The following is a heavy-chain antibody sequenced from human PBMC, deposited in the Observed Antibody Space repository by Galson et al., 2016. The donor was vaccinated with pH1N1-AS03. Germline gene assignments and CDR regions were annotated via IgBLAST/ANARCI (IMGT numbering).Heavy chain of an antibody. CDR2: INSKSGAT. Sequence: SVKVSCKASGFTFTDYYIHWIRQVPGQGLEWMGRINSKSGATKYVQKFEGRATMTRDTSISTAFLELTGLHSDDTAVYFCARGDSGATATITNFDDWGQGTLGTVSS. CDR1: GFTFTDYY. CDR3: ARGDSGATATITNFDD. J-gene: IGHJ4*02. V-gene: IGHV1-2*06. D-gene: IGHD5-24*01.